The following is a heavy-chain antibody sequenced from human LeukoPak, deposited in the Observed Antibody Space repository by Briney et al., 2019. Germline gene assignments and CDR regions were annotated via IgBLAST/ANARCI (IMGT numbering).Heavy chain of an antibody. CDR3: ARQFGYYYDSSEGAFDI. V-gene: IGHV7-4-1*02. CDR1: GYTFTSYA. D-gene: IGHD3-22*01. CDR2: INTNTGNP. Sequence: ASVKVSCKASGYTFTSYAMNWVRQAPGQGLEWMGWINTNTGNPTYAQGFTGRFVFSLDTSVSTAYLQISSLKAKDTAVYYCARQFGYYYDSSEGAFDIWGQGTMVTVSS. J-gene: IGHJ3*02.